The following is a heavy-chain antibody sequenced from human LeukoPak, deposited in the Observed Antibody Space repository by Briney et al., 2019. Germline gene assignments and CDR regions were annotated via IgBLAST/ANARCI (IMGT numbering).Heavy chain of an antibody. J-gene: IGHJ4*02. CDR2: MNPNSGNT. V-gene: IGHV1-8*03. Sequence: ASVKVSCKASGYTFTSYDINWVRQATGQGLEWMGWMNPNSGNTGYAQKFQGRVTITRNTSISTAYMELSSLRSEDTAVYYCAITWVEYHDYVWGSYRSHDYWGQGTLVTVSS. CDR3: AITWVEYHDYVWGSYRSHDY. CDR1: GYTFTSYD. D-gene: IGHD3-16*02.